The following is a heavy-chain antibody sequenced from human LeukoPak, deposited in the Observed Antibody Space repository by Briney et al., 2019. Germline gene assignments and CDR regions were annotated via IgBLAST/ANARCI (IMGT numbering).Heavy chain of an antibody. D-gene: IGHD3-10*01. CDR2: ISGSGGSI. V-gene: IGHV3-23*01. CDR3: AKDLDMVRGFHFDH. J-gene: IGHJ4*02. Sequence: GGSLSLSCAASGFIFSNYAMNWVRQAPGKGLEWVSTISGSGGSIYYRDSVKGRFTISRDNSKNTLYLEMNSLRAEDTAVYYCAKDLDMVRGFHFDHWGQGTLVAVSS. CDR1: GFIFSNYA.